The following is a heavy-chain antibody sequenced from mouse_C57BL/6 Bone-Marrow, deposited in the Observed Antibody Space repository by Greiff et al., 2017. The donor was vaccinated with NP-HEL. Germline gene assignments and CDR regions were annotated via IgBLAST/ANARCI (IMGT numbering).Heavy chain of an antibody. Sequence: QVHVKQSGAELVKPGASVKVSCKASGYTFTSYWMHWVKQRPGQGLEWIGRIHPSDSDTNYNQKFKGKATLTVDKSSSAAYMQLSSLTSEDSAVYYCATAQATWGGSMDYWGQGTSVTVSS. J-gene: IGHJ4*01. CDR2: IHPSDSDT. CDR3: ATAQATWGGSMDY. V-gene: IGHV1-74*01. CDR1: GYTFTSYW. D-gene: IGHD3-2*02.